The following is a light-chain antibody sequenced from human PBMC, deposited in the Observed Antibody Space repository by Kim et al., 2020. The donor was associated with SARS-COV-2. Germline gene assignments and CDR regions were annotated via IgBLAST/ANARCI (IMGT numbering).Light chain of an antibody. CDR2: DVS. Sequence: QSSTISCTGTSSHVGGYNYVSWYQQHPGKAPKLMIYDVSNRPSGVSNRFSGSKSGNTASLTISGLQPEDEADYYCSSYTSSNTFYVFGTGTKVTVL. CDR3: SSYTSSNTFYV. J-gene: IGLJ1*01. V-gene: IGLV2-14*03. CDR1: SSHVGGYNY.